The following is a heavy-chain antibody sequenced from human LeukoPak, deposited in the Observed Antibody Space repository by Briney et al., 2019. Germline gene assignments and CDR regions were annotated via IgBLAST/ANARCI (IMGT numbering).Heavy chain of an antibody. CDR1: GGSISSSSYY. CDR3: ARAPRITIFGVVIMRGYFDY. Sequence: SETLSLTCTVSGGSISSSSYYWGWIRQPPGKGLEWIGSIYYSGSTYYNPSLKSRVTISVDTSKNQFSLKLSSVTAADTAVYYCARAPRITIFGVVIMRGYFDYWGQGTLVTVSS. D-gene: IGHD3-3*01. CDR2: IYYSGST. V-gene: IGHV4-39*07. J-gene: IGHJ4*02.